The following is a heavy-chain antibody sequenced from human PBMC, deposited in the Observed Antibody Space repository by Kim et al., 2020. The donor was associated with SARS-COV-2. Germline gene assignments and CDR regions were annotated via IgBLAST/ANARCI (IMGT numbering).Heavy chain of an antibody. Sequence: GGSLRLSCAASGFTFGEYGMHWVRQAPGKGLEWVAVISFDGSDKYSADSVRGRFSISRDNSKNTLYLQMNGLRAEDTAVYYCAKDGARGSWPLEDWGQGT. J-gene: IGHJ4*02. CDR1: GFTFGEYG. CDR3: AKDGARGSWPLED. D-gene: IGHD1-26*01. CDR2: ISFDGSDK. V-gene: IGHV3-30*18.